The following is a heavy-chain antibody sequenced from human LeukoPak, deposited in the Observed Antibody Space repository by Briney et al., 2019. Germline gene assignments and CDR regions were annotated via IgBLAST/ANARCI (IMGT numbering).Heavy chain of an antibody. CDR2: IFPGDSDT. Sequence: GESLKISCKGSGYSFTSCWIACVRQMPGKGREWMGFIFPGDSDTRYSPSFQGQVTISVDKTISTAYLQWSSLKASHSGIYYCARQPESGSSLFYFDFWGQGTLVTASS. J-gene: IGHJ4*02. D-gene: IGHD1-14*01. CDR3: ARQPESGSSLFYFDF. V-gene: IGHV5-51*01. CDR1: GYSFTSCW.